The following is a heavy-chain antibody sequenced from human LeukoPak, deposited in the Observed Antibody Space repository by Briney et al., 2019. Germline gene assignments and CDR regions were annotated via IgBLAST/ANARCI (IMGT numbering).Heavy chain of an antibody. D-gene: IGHD4-17*01. CDR3: ARGDYGDYGRDYYYYMDV. CDR2: ISGSGGST. V-gene: IGHV3-23*01. Sequence: GGTLRLSCAASGFTFSSYGMSWVRQAPGKGLEWVSAISGSGGSTYYADSVKGRFTISRDNSKNTLYLQMNSLRAEDTAVYYCARGDYGDYGRDYYYYMDVWGKGTTVTVSS. J-gene: IGHJ6*03. CDR1: GFTFSSYG.